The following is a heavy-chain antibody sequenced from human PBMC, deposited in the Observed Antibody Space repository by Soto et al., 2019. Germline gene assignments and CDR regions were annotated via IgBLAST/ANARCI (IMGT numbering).Heavy chain of an antibody. CDR3: AKDTSGYDLIKYFDY. V-gene: IGHV3-30*18. CDR2: ISYDGSNK. D-gene: IGHD5-12*01. CDR1: GFTFSSYG. J-gene: IGHJ4*02. Sequence: QVQLVESGGGVVQPGRSLRLSCAASGFTFSSYGMHWVRQAPGKGLEWVAVISYDGSNKHYADSVKGRFTISRDNSKNSLYLQMNSLRAEDTAVYYCAKDTSGYDLIKYFDYWGQGTLVTVSS.